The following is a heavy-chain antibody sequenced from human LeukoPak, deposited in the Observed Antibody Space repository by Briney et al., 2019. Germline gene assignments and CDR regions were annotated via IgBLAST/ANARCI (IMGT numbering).Heavy chain of an antibody. J-gene: IGHJ6*02. CDR2: ISGSGGST. Sequence: GGSLRLSCAASGFTFSSYAMSWVRQAPGKGLEWVSAISGSGGSTYYADSVKGRFTISRDNSKNTLYLQMNSLRAEDTAVYYCAKDTAMASYYYGMDVRGQGTTVTVSS. V-gene: IGHV3-23*01. CDR3: AKDTAMASYYYGMDV. D-gene: IGHD5-18*01. CDR1: GFTFSSYA.